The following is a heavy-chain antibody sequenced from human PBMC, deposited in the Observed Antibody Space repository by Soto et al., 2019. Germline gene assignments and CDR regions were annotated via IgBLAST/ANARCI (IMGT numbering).Heavy chain of an antibody. Sequence: QVQLVESGGGLVKPGGSLRLSCAASGFIFSDYYMSWIRQPPGKGLEWVSYISGSGSSTNYADSVKGRFTISRDNAKNTLYLQMNSLRAEDTAVYYCARDPYNPIGYCSGGSCYSGVDYWGQGTLVTVSS. V-gene: IGHV3-11*06. CDR1: GFIFSDYY. J-gene: IGHJ4*02. CDR2: ISGSGSST. D-gene: IGHD2-15*01. CDR3: ARDPYNPIGYCSGGSCYSGVDY.